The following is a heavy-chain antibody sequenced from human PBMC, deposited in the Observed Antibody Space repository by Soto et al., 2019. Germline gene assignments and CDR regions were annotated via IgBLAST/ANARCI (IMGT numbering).Heavy chain of an antibody. Sequence: QVQLVESGGGLVKPGGSLRLSCAASGFTFSDYYMSWIRQAPGKGLEWVSYISSSSSYTNYADSVKGRFTISRDNAKNSLFWQMNSLRDEDTAVYYCARDLEYYDFWSGYYRRGLPSGWFDPWGKGSLVTVSS. D-gene: IGHD3-3*01. J-gene: IGHJ5*02. CDR1: GFTFSDYY. CDR2: ISSSSSYT. V-gene: IGHV3-11*06. CDR3: ARDLEYYDFWSGYYRRGLPSGWFDP.